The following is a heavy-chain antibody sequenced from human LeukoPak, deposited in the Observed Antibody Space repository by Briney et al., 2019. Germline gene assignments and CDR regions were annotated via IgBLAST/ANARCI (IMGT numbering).Heavy chain of an antibody. Sequence: GWSLRLSCAASGFTFSSYGMHWVRQAPGKGREWVAFIRYDGSNKYYADSVKGRFTISRDNSKNTLYLQMNSLRAEDTAVYYCARALYDSSGPFDYWGQGTLVTVSS. CDR3: ARALYDSSGPFDY. V-gene: IGHV3-30*02. CDR2: IRYDGSNK. D-gene: IGHD3-22*01. J-gene: IGHJ4*02. CDR1: GFTFSSYG.